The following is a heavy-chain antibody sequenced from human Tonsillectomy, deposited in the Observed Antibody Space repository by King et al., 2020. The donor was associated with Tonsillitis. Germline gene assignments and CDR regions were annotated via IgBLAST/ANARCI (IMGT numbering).Heavy chain of an antibody. D-gene: IGHD4-17*01. CDR3: AKDVGPPDYGNYLYY. V-gene: IGHV3-23*04. J-gene: IGHJ4*02. CDR2: LGGSGGTT. CDR1: AFTFSSYA. Sequence: VQLVESGGGLVQPGGSLRLSCADSAFTFSSYAMSWVRQAPGKGLEWVSGLGGSGGTTYYADSVKGRLTISRDNSKNTLYLQMNSLRAEDTAVYYCAKDVGPPDYGNYLYYWGRGILVTVSS.